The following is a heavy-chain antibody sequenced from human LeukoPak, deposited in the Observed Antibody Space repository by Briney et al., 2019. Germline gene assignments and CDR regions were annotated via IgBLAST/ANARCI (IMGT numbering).Heavy chain of an antibody. V-gene: IGHV3-23*01. CDR2: ISGSGGST. CDR1: GFTFSNAW. D-gene: IGHD3-22*01. CDR3: AKIQGYYDSSGYYYFGY. J-gene: IGHJ4*02. Sequence: GGSLRLSCAASGFTFSNAWMSWVRQAPGKGLEWVSAISGSGGSTYYADSVKGRFTISRDNSKNTLYLQMNSLRAEDTAVYYCAKIQGYYDSSGYYYFGYWGQGTLVTVSS.